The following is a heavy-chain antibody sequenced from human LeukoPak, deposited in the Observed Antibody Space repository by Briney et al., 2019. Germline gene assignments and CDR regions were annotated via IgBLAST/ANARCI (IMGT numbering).Heavy chain of an antibody. Sequence: GGSLRLSCAASGFTFSSYSMNWVRQAPGKGLEWVSSIFPSGGEIHYADSVKGRFTLSRDNAKNSLYLQMNSLRAEDTAVYYCARTGGSYPYYFEYWGQGTLVTVSS. CDR2: IFPSGGEI. D-gene: IGHD1-26*01. CDR1: GFTFSSYS. CDR3: ARTGGSYPYYFEY. J-gene: IGHJ4*02. V-gene: IGHV3-21*01.